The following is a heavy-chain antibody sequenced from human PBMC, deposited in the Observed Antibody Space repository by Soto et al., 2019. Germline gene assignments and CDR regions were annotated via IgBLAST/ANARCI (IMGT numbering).Heavy chain of an antibody. V-gene: IGHV1-2*02. CDR1: GYTFTGYY. D-gene: IGHD2-2*01. Sequence: GPSVKVSCKASGYTFTGYYMHWVRQAPGQGLEWMGWINPNSGGTNYAQKFQGRVTMTRDTSISTAYMELSRLRSDDTAVYYCARDRKARRDIVVVPAASPFDYWGQGTLVTVSS. CDR2: INPNSGGT. J-gene: IGHJ4*02. CDR3: ARDRKARRDIVVVPAASPFDY.